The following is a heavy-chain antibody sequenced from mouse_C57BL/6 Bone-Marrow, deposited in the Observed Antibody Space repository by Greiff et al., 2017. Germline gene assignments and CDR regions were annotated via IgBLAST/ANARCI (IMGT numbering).Heavy chain of an antibody. CDR1: GYTFTSYW. D-gene: IGHD1-1*01. V-gene: IGHV1-50*01. J-gene: IGHJ1*03. CDR2: IDPSDSYT. Sequence: QVQLKQPGAELVKPGASVKLSCKASGYTFTSYWMQWVKPRPGQGLEWIGEIDPSDSYTNYNQKFKGKATLTVATSSSTAYMQLSSLTSEDSAVYYGASLYYGSSHWYFDVWGTGTTVTVSS. CDR3: ASLYYGSSHWYFDV.